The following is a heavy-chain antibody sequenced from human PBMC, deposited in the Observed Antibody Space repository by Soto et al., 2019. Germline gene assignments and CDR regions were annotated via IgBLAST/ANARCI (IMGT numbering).Heavy chain of an antibody. CDR1: GGSISSSSYY. D-gene: IGHD3-10*01. CDR2: IYYSGST. CDR3: ARELDYGSGSYYNEDWFDP. J-gene: IGHJ5*02. V-gene: IGHV4-39*02. Sequence: SETLSLTCTVSGGSISSSSYYWGWIRQPPGKGLEWIGSIYYSGSTYYNQSLKSRVTISVDTSKNQFSLKLSSVTAADTAVYYCARELDYGSGSYYNEDWFDPWGQGTLVTVSS.